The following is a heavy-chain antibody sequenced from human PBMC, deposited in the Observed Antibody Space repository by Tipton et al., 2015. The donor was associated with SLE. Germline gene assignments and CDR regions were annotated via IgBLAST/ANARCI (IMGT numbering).Heavy chain of an antibody. CDR1: GFTFSSYA. CDR3: ARDKAAVVEYFQH. D-gene: IGHD6-13*01. V-gene: IGHV3-30-3*01. CDR2: ISYDGSNK. J-gene: IGHJ1*01. Sequence: RSLRLSCAASGFTFSSYAMHWVRQAPGKGLEWVAVISYDGSNKYYADSVKGRFTISRDNSKNTLYLQMNSLRAEDTAVYYCARDKAAVVEYFQHWGQGTLVTVSS.